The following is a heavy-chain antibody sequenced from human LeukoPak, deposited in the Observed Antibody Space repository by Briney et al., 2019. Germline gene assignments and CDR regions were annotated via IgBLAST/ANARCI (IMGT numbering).Heavy chain of an antibody. J-gene: IGHJ4*02. CDR3: AAIEAAGRRKFDY. Sequence: AGSLRLSCAASGVTFSSYWMHWVRQAPGKGLVWVSRINSDGGSTTYADPVSGGFTIFRANTKNTPYLQMNRLRAEDTGIYCFAAIEAAGRRKFDYWGQGTLVSVSS. CDR2: INSDGGST. D-gene: IGHD6-13*01. CDR1: GVTFSSYW. V-gene: IGHV3-74*01.